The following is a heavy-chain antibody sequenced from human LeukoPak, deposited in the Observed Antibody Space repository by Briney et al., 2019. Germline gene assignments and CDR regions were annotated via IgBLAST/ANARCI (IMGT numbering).Heavy chain of an antibody. CDR3: ARYGGDAFDI. Sequence: GGSLRLSCAASGFTFSSYGMQWVRQAPGKGLEWVAFIRYDGSSKYCVDSVKGRFTISRDNSKTTLYLQMNSLRAEDTAVYYCARYGGDAFDIWGQGTMVTVSS. V-gene: IGHV3-30*02. CDR2: IRYDGSSK. CDR1: GFTFSSYG. D-gene: IGHD1-14*01. J-gene: IGHJ3*02.